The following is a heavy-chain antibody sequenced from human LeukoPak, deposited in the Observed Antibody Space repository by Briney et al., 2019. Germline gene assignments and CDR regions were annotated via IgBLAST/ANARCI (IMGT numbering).Heavy chain of an antibody. CDR1: GFTFSSYG. Sequence: GGSLRLSCAASGFTFSSYGMHWVRQAPGQGLEWVAFIRYDGSNEYYADSVEGRFTISRDNSKNTLYLQMNSLRAEDTAVYYCAKDYGGWSNWFDPWGQGTLVTVSS. CDR3: AKDYGGWSNWFDP. CDR2: IRYDGSNE. J-gene: IGHJ5*02. V-gene: IGHV3-30*02. D-gene: IGHD6-19*01.